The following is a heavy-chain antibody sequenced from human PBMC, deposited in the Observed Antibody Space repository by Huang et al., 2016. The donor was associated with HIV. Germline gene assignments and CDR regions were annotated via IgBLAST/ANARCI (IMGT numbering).Heavy chain of an antibody. J-gene: IGHJ4*02. Sequence: EVQLVGSGGGLAQPGGSLRLSCVASGYTFSTYSMNWVRQAPGKGLEWVSYISKTRGATSYAESVKGRFTVSRDNVKNSLYLQMNRLRVEDTAMYYCVRDSSSGLQLRYWGQGALVIVS. D-gene: IGHD3-22*01. CDR2: ISKTRGAT. CDR3: VRDSSSGLQLRY. CDR1: GYTFSTYS. V-gene: IGHV3-48*01.